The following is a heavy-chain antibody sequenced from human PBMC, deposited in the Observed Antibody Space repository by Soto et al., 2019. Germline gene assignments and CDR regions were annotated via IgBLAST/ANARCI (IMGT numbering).Heavy chain of an antibody. V-gene: IGHV1-69*13. Sequence: GASVKVSCKASGGTFSSYAISWVRQAPGQGLEWMGGIIPIFGTANYAQKFQGRVTITADESTSTAYIELSSLRSEDTAVYYCARGELSTYDILTGPYYYYGMDVWGQGTTVTVSS. J-gene: IGHJ6*02. CDR3: ARGELSTYDILTGPYYYYGMDV. CDR1: GGTFSSYA. D-gene: IGHD3-9*01. CDR2: IIPIFGTA.